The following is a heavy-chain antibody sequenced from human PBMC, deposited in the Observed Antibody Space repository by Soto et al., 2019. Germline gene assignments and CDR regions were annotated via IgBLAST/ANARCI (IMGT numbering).Heavy chain of an antibody. CDR2: INSDGSST. Sequence: GGSLRLSCAASGFTFSSYWMHWVRQVPGKGLVWVSRINSDGSSTSYADSVKGRFTISRDNAKNTLYLQMNSLRAEDTAVYYCARDLSYYYDSSGYYPDGYWGQGTLVTVSS. J-gene: IGHJ4*02. V-gene: IGHV3-74*01. CDR3: ARDLSYYYDSSGYYPDGY. D-gene: IGHD3-22*01. CDR1: GFTFSSYW.